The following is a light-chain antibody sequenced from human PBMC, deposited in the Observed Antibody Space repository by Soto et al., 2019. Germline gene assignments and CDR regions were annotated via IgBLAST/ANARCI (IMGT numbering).Light chain of an antibody. J-gene: IGKJ5*01. CDR1: QGISSY. CDR2: AAS. CDR3: QQYNNWPPIT. V-gene: IGKV1-8*01. Sequence: AIRMTQSPSSLSASTGDRVTITCRASQGISSYLAWYQQKPGKAPKLLIYAASTLQSGVPSRSSGSGSGTDFTLTISSLQSEDFAVYYCQQYNNWPPITFGQGTRLEIK.